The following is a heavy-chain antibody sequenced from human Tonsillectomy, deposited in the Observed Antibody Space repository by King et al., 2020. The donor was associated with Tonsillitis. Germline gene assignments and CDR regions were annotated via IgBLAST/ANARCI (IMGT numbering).Heavy chain of an antibody. D-gene: IGHD3-22*01. CDR3: ARGSRLGIYYFDY. J-gene: IGHJ4*02. Sequence: QLQLQESGPGLVKPSETLSLTCTVSGGSISSSSCYWGWIRQPPGKGLEWIGSIYYSGSTYYNPSLKSRVTMSVDTSNNQFSLKLSSVTAADTAVYYCARGSRLGIYYFDYWGQGTLVTVSS. V-gene: IGHV4-39*01. CDR1: GGSISSSSCY. CDR2: IYYSGST.